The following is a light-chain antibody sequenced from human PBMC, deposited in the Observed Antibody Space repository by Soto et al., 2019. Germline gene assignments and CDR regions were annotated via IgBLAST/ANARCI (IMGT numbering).Light chain of an antibody. V-gene: IGKV3-15*01. CDR2: DAS. CDR3: HQYNKWPPIT. Sequence: IVMTQSPATLSVSPGERANLSCRASQSVNSDLAWYQQKPGQAPRLLIYDASTRATGIPARFSGSGSGTEFTLSISSLQSEDFAVYYCHQYNKWPPITLGQGTRLEIK. CDR1: QSVNSD. J-gene: IGKJ5*01.